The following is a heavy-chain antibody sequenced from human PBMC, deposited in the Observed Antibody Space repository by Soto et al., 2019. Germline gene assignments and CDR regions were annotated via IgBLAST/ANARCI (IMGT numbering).Heavy chain of an antibody. CDR1: GYSFTNYW. CDR3: AIFLLDYGSGSYFRALGY. Sequence: GDSLKISCKGSGYSFTNYWIGWVRQMPGKGLEWMGIIYPGDSDTRYSPSFQGQVTMSADKSISTAYLQWSSLKPSDTAKYYWAIFLLDYGSGSYFRALGYWGKGTLVTVSS. D-gene: IGHD3-10*01. CDR2: IYPGDSDT. V-gene: IGHV5-51*01. J-gene: IGHJ4*02.